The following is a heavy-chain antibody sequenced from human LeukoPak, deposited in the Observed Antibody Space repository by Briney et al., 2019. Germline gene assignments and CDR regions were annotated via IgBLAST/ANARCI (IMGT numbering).Heavy chain of an antibody. J-gene: IGHJ4*02. D-gene: IGHD2-15*01. Sequence: GGSLRLSCAASGFTFSSYAMSWVRQAPGKGLEWVSAISGSGGSTYHADSVKGRFTISRDNSKNTLYLQMNSLRAEDTAVYYCAKSQERWDIVVVVAATDYWGQGTLVTVSS. CDR1: GFTFSSYA. V-gene: IGHV3-23*01. CDR3: AKSQERWDIVVVVAATDY. CDR2: ISGSGGST.